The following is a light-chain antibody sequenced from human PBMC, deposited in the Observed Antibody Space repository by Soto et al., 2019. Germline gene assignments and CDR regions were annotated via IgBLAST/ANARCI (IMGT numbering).Light chain of an antibody. Sequence: EIVLTQSPATLSLSPGERATLSCRASQSVSSYLAWYQQKPGLAPRLLIYGASTRATGIPARFSGSGSGTEFTLTISSLQSEDFAVYYCQQYNNWPPATFGQGTRLEIK. CDR3: QQYNNWPPAT. CDR2: GAS. V-gene: IGKV3-15*01. J-gene: IGKJ5*01. CDR1: QSVSSY.